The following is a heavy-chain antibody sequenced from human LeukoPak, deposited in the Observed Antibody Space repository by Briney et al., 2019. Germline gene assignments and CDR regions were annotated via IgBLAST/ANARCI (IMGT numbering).Heavy chain of an antibody. D-gene: IGHD3-10*01. J-gene: IGHJ3*02. CDR3: AREPRGVRWTDAFDI. CDR1: GGTFSSHA. CDR2: INAGNGNT. Sequence: GSSVKVSCKASGGTFSSHAISWVRQAPGQRLEWMGWINAGNGNTKYSQKFQGRVTITRDTSASTAYMELSSLRSEDTAVYYCAREPRGVRWTDAFDIWGQGTMVTVSS. V-gene: IGHV1-3*01.